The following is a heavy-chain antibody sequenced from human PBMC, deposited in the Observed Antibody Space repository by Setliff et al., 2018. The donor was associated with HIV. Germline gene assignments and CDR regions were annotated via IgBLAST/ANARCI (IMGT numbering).Heavy chain of an antibody. Sequence: GGSLRLSCEASEFTFSDSWMHWVRQVPGQGLVWVSTINSDGSTTSYADSVKGRFTISRDNSKDTLYLQMSGLTAEDTAIYYCAKTLVVVASPLDFWGQGTLVTVSS. J-gene: IGHJ4*02. CDR2: INSDGSTT. V-gene: IGHV3-74*01. CDR1: EFTFSDSW. CDR3: AKTLVVVASPLDF. D-gene: IGHD2-15*01.